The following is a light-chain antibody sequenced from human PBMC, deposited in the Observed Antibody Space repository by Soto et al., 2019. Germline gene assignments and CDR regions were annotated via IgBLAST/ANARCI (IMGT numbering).Light chain of an antibody. V-gene: IGLV1-40*01. Sequence: QSVLTQPPSVSGAPGQRVTISCTGSSSNIGATYDVHWYQHLPGTAPKLLIYGNSNRPSGVPDRFSGSKSDTSASLAITGLQAEDEADYYCQSYDSSLSGWVFGGGTKLTVL. CDR2: GNS. CDR1: SSNIGATYD. J-gene: IGLJ3*02. CDR3: QSYDSSLSGWV.